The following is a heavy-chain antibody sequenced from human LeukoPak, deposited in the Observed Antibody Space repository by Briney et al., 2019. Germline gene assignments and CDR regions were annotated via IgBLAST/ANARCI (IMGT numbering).Heavy chain of an antibody. CDR1: GFTFSNAW. CDR2: IKHDGSAE. Sequence: GGSLRLSCAASGFTFSNAWMSWVRQAPGKGLEWVANIKHDGSAEYYGDSVRGRFTISRDNAKNSLILQMSSLRGEDTAVYYCARALGNSTGDYWGQGTLVTVSS. J-gene: IGHJ4*02. CDR3: ARALGNSTGDY. D-gene: IGHD7-27*01. V-gene: IGHV3-7*04.